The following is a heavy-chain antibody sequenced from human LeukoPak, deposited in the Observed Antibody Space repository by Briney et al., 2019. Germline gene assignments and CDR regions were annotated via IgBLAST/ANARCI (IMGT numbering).Heavy chain of an antibody. V-gene: IGHV3-30*02. CDR1: GFIFSAYG. J-gene: IGHJ1*01. CDR3: TKDDDWGRYKH. Sequence: GGSLRLSCAASGFIFSAYGMHWVRQAPGKGLEWVAFITYTGHNEYYTDSVKGRFTISRDNSKNALYLQMNSLRDEDTAVYYCTKDDDWGRYKHWGQGTLVTVSS. D-gene: IGHD3-16*01. CDR2: ITYTGHNE.